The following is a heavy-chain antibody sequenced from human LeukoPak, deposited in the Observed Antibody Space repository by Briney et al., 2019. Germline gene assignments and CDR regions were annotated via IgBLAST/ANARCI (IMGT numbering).Heavy chain of an antibody. D-gene: IGHD3-10*01. Sequence: SETLSLTCTVSGGSISSSSYYWGWIRQPPGKGLEWIGSIYYSGSTYYNPSLKSRVTISVDTSKNQFSLKLSSETAADTAVYYCARVDYGSGSALFDYWGQGTLVTVSS. J-gene: IGHJ4*02. V-gene: IGHV4-39*01. CDR3: ARVDYGSGSALFDY. CDR2: IYYSGST. CDR1: GGSISSSSYY.